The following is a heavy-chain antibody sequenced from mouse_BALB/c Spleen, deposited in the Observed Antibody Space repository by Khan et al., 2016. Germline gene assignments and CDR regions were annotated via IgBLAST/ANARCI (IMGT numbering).Heavy chain of an antibody. CDR3: AGVGGSFFAY. Sequence: EVQLQESGPSLVKPSQTLSLTCSVTGDSSTSGYWNWFRKFPGNILEYMGYISHSGSTHYNPSLKSRISITRAKSKNQYYLQLNAVTNEDSATYYCAGVGGSFFAYWGQGTTLTVSS. CDR1: GDSSTSGY. J-gene: IGHJ2*01. CDR2: ISHSGST. D-gene: IGHD1-1*02. V-gene: IGHV3-8*02.